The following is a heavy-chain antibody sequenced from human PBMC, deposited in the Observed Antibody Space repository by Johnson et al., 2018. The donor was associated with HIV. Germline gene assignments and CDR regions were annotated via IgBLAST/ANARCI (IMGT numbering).Heavy chain of an antibody. CDR2: ISSSSSSI. V-gene: IGHV3-11*04. Sequence: QMQLVESGGGLVKPGGSLRLSCAISGFTFSDHYMSWIRQAPGKGLEWVSYISSSSSSIYYADSVKGRFTISRDNAKNSLYLQMNNLRAEDTAVDYCAKDESDAFEIWGQGTMVTVSS. CDR1: GFTFSDHY. J-gene: IGHJ3*02. CDR3: AKDESDAFEI.